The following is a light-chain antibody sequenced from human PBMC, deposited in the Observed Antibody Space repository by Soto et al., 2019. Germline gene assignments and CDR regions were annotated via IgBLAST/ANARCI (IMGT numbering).Light chain of an antibody. CDR1: QTVDSNY. Sequence: IVVTQSPGTLSLSPGERATLFCKASQTVDSNYLAWYQQKPGQAPRLLIYGSSIRATGIPDRFSGSGSETDFTLTIIRLEPEDFPVDYCQQYGSSPTWTFGQGTKVEIK. V-gene: IGKV3-20*01. CDR2: GSS. CDR3: QQYGSSPTWT. J-gene: IGKJ1*01.